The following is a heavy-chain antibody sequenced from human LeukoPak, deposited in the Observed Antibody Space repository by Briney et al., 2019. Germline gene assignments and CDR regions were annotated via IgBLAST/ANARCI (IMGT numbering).Heavy chain of an antibody. V-gene: IGHV4-39*01. D-gene: IGHD3-10*01. J-gene: IGHJ4*02. Sequence: SETLSLTCNVSGVSISSSSYYGGWIRQPPGKGLEWIGSIYSSGSTYYNSSLKSRVTISIDTSKNQVSLKMSSVTAADTAVYYCARGELGLDYWGQGTLVTVSS. CDR3: ARGELGLDY. CDR1: GVSISSSSYY. CDR2: IYSSGST.